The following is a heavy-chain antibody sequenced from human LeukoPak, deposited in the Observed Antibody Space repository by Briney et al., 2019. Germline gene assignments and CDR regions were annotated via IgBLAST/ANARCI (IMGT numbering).Heavy chain of an antibody. CDR3: AKDGNWNHGFDP. Sequence: PGGSLRLSCAASGFTFDDYAMHWVRQAPGKGLEWVSGISWNSGSIGYADSVKGRFTISRDNAKNTLYLQMNSLRAEDTALYYCAKDGNWNHGFDPWGQGTLVTVSS. J-gene: IGHJ5*02. CDR1: GFTFDDYA. D-gene: IGHD1-14*01. CDR2: ISWNSGSI. V-gene: IGHV3-9*01.